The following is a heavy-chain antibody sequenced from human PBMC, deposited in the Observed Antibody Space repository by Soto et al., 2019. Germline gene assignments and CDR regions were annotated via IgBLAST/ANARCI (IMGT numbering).Heavy chain of an antibody. J-gene: IGHJ4*02. CDR1: GFTFSSYD. CDR2: IGNADDT. Sequence: EVQLVESGGGLVQPGGSLRLSCAASGFTFSSYDMHWVRQATGKGLEWVSAIGNADDTYYPGSVKGRFTISRENAKNSLYLQMNSLRAGDTAVYYCARGPRPYSSSWDYFDYWGQGTLVTVSS. V-gene: IGHV3-13*04. D-gene: IGHD6-13*01. CDR3: ARGPRPYSSSWDYFDY.